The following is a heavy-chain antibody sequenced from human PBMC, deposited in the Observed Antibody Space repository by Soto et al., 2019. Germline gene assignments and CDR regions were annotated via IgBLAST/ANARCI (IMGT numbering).Heavy chain of an antibody. J-gene: IGHJ3*01. V-gene: IGHV4-34*02. D-gene: IGHD6-6*01. Sequence: QVQLKQWGAGLLKPSETLSLTCAVNGGSFTGYYWTYIRQSPEKGLEWIGEVNHRGSTTYNPSLKSRVTISCDASNNQFSLNLSSVTAADTAVYYCARSPPFSSFRGFDVWGQGTMVTVSS. CDR1: GGSFTGYY. CDR2: VNHRGST. CDR3: ARSPPFSSFRGFDV.